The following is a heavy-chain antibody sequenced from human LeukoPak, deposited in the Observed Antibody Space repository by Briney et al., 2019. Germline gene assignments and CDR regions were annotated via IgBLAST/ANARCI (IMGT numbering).Heavy chain of an antibody. D-gene: IGHD3-10*01. CDR1: GGSIGSYY. J-gene: IGHJ4*02. CDR3: ARQRLLWFGESNSGLDY. Sequence: SETLSLTCTVSGGSIGSYYWNWIRQPPGKGLEWIGYFYYRGSTTYNPSLKSRVTMSVDTSKNQFSLKLTSVTAADTAVYYCARQRLLWFGESNSGLDYWGQGTLVTVSS. CDR2: FYYRGST. V-gene: IGHV4-59*08.